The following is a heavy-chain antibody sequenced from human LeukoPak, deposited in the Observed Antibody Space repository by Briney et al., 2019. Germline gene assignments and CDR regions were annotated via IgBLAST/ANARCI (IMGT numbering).Heavy chain of an antibody. CDR2: ISYDGSNK. D-gene: IGHD3-3*01. J-gene: IGHJ4*02. CDR3: AKDDDHDFWSGYRFFDY. V-gene: IGHV3-30-3*02. CDR1: GFSFSSYA. Sequence: GGSLRLSCAASGFSFSSYAMHWVRQAPGKGLEWVAVISYDGSNKYYVDSVKGRFTISRDNSKNTLYLQMNSLRAEDTAVYYCAKDDDHDFWSGYRFFDYWGQGTLVTVSS.